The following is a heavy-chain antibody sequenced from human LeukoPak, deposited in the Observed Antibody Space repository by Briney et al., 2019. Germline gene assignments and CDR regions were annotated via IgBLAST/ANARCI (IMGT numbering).Heavy chain of an antibody. J-gene: IGHJ4*02. CDR3: AKVSGWNYFRYFDY. Sequence: GGSLRLSCAASGFTFTSYAMSWVRQAPGKGLEWVSAISGSGTTTYYADSVKGRFTISRDNSKITLYLQMSSLRAEDTAVYYCAKVSGWNYFRYFDYWGQGTLVTVSS. CDR1: GFTFTSYA. V-gene: IGHV3-23*01. CDR2: ISGSGTTT. D-gene: IGHD1-7*01.